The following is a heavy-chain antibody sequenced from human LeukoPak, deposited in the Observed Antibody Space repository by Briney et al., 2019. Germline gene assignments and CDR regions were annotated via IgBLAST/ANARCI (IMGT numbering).Heavy chain of an antibody. CDR1: GFTFDDYA. V-gene: IGHV3-43*01. Sequence: GGSLRLSCAASGFTFDDYAMHWVRQAPGKGLEWVALISWEGHTTYYADSVRGRFTISRDNSKNSLYLQMNSLRTEDTALYYCTRDTDYGSATNYFDSWGQGTLVSVSS. J-gene: IGHJ4*02. CDR3: TRDTDYGSATNYFDS. D-gene: IGHD3-10*01. CDR2: ISWEGHTT.